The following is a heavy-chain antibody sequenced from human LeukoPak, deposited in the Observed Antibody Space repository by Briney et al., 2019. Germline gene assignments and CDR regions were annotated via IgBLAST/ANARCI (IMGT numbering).Heavy chain of an antibody. Sequence: GGTLRLSCAASGFTFSSYGMSWVRQAPGKGLEWVSAISGSGGNTYYADSVKGRFTISRDNSKNTLYLQMNSLRAEDTAVYYCAKGTAMDAFDYWGQGTLVTVSS. CDR2: ISGSGGNT. CDR1: GFTFSSYG. CDR3: AKGTAMDAFDY. J-gene: IGHJ4*02. V-gene: IGHV3-23*01. D-gene: IGHD5-18*01.